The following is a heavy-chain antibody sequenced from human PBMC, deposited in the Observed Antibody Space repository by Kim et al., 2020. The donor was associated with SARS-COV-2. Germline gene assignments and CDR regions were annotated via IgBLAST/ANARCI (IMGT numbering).Heavy chain of an antibody. CDR1: GYTFTSYA. Sequence: ASVKVSCKASGYTFTSYAMHWVRQAPGQRLEWMGWINAGNGNTKYSQKFQGRVTITRDTSASTAYMELSSLRSEDTAVYYCARSSRAQLPNHKLDYYYYYGMDVWGQGTTVTVSS. D-gene: IGHD2-2*01. V-gene: IGHV1-3*01. CDR3: ARSSRAQLPNHKLDYYYYYGMDV. J-gene: IGHJ6*02. CDR2: INAGNGNT.